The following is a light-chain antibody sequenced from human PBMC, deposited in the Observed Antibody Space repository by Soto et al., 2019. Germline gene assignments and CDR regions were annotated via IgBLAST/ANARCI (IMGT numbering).Light chain of an antibody. V-gene: IGKV1-12*01. J-gene: IGKJ4*01. CDR3: QQGDSFPFT. CDR2: AAS. Sequence: DIQMTQSPPSVSASVGDRVTITCRASQDISTWVAWYQQKPGKAPKLLISAASTLQSGVPRRFSGSGSGTDFTLIISSLQSEDFATYFCQQGDSFPFTFGGGTKVQIK. CDR1: QDISTW.